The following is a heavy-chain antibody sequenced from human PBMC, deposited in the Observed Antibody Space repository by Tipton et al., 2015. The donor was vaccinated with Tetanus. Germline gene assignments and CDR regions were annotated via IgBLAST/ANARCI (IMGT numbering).Heavy chain of an antibody. D-gene: IGHD1-26*01. CDR2: IYYSGST. J-gene: IGHJ4*02. CDR1: GGSISSGGYY. V-gene: IGHV4-31*03. CDR3: ARIAKLAYYFDY. Sequence: TLSLTCTVPGGSISSGGYYWSWIRQHPGKGLEWIGYIYYSGSTYYNPSLKSRVTISVDTSKNQFSLKLSSVTAADTAVYYCARIAKLAYYFDYWGQGTLVTVSS.